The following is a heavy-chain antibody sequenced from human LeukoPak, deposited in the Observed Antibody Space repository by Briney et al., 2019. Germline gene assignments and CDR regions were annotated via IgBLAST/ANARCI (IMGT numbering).Heavy chain of an antibody. J-gene: IGHJ5*02. Sequence: ASVKVSCKASGYTFTSYYMHWVRQAPGQGLEWMGLINPTGGSTGYAQKFQGRVTMTRDMSTSTDYMELSSLRSEDTAIYYCGRNISGGEKAWCFDPWGQETLVTVSS. D-gene: IGHD2-8*02. V-gene: IGHV1-46*01. CDR3: GRNISGGEKAWCFDP. CDR2: INPTGGST. CDR1: GYTFTSYY.